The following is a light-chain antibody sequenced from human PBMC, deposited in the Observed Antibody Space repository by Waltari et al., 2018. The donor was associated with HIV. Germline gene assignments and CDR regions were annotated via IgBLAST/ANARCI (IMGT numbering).Light chain of an antibody. CDR1: QSISSN. CDR3: QQYDQWPPRYT. Sequence: EIVMTQSPATLSVSSGERATLSCRASQSISSNLAWYQQKPGQAPRLLIYGASIRATGIPARFSGSGSGTEFTLTISSLQSEDFAVYYCQQYDQWPPRYTFGQGTKLEIK. V-gene: IGKV3-15*01. J-gene: IGKJ2*01. CDR2: GAS.